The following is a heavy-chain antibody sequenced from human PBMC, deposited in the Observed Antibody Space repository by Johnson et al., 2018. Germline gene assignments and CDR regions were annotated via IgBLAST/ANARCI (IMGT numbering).Heavy chain of an antibody. CDR3: ARDSGSGAFDI. V-gene: IGHV3-13*01. CDR1: GFTFSSYD. Sequence: VQLVQSGGGLVQPGGSLRLSCAASGFTFSSYDMHWVRQATGKGLEWVSAIGTAGDTYYPGSVKGRFTISRENAKNSLYLQMNSLRAGDTAVYYCARDSGSGAFDIWGQGTMVTVSS. J-gene: IGHJ3*02. CDR2: IGTAGDT. D-gene: IGHD1-26*01.